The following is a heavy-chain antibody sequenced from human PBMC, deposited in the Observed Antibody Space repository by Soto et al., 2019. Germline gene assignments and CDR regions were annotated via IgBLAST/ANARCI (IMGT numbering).Heavy chain of an antibody. CDR3: AKDCSGCYYGSGYDWFDP. J-gene: IGHJ5*02. CDR2: ISGSGGST. CDR1: GFTFSSYA. D-gene: IGHD3-10*01. V-gene: IGHV3-23*01. Sequence: PGGSLRLSCAASGFTFSSYAMSWVRQAPGKGLEWVSAISGSGGSTYYADSVKGRFTISRDNSKNTLYLQMNSLRAEDTAVYYCAKDCSGCYYGSGYDWFDPWGQGTLVTVSS.